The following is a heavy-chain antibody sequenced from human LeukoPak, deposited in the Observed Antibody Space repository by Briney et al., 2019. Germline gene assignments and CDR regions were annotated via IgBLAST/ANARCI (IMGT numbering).Heavy chain of an antibody. CDR1: GGPLSSYY. CDR2: IYYSGST. D-gene: IGHD3-22*01. J-gene: IGHJ3*02. Sequence: SETLSLTCTVSGGPLSSYYWSWIRQPPGKGLEWIGYIYYSGSTNYNPSLKSRVTISVDTSKNQFSLKLSSVTAADTAVYYCARDPYLDTAFDIWGQGTMVTVSS. CDR3: ARDPYLDTAFDI. V-gene: IGHV4-59*01.